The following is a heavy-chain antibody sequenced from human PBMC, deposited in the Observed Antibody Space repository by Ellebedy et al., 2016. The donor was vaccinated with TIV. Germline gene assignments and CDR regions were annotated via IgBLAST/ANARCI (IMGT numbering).Heavy chain of an antibody. CDR2: IIPIFGTA. Sequence: SVKVSCXASGYTFTSYDINWVRQAPGQGLEWMGGIIPIFGTANYVQKFQGRVTFTADESTSTAYMEMRSLRSEDTAVYYCARDTGDRFFDYWGQGTLVTVSS. D-gene: IGHD4-17*01. CDR1: GYTFTSYD. V-gene: IGHV1-69*13. J-gene: IGHJ4*02. CDR3: ARDTGDRFFDY.